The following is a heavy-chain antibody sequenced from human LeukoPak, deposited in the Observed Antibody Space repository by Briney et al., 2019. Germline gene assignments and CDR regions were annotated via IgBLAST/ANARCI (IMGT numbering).Heavy chain of an antibody. J-gene: IGHJ3*02. V-gene: IGHV3-7*01. CDR1: GLTFSSYW. Sequence: GGSLRLSCAASGLTFSSYWMSWVRQTSGKGLEWVAHIKQDGSEKYFVDSVKGRFTISRDNAKTSLYLQMNSLRAEDTAVYYCARMYRGAFDIWGQGTMVTVSS. CDR2: IKQDGSEK. D-gene: IGHD1-14*01. CDR3: ARMYRGAFDI.